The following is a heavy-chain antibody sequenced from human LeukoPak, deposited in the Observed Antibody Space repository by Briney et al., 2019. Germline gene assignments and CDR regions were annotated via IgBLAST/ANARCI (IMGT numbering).Heavy chain of an antibody. CDR1: GYTFTSYG. D-gene: IGHD1-7*01. CDR2: LIPMFGTT. CDR3: ARVAAGTTFMDNWFDP. Sequence: SVKVSCKASGYTFTSYGISWVRQAPGHGLEWMGGLIPMFGTTNYAQQFQGRVTITADESTTTSYMELSRLRFEDTAVYFCARVAAGTTFMDNWFDPWGQGTLVTVSS. J-gene: IGHJ5*02. V-gene: IGHV1-69*13.